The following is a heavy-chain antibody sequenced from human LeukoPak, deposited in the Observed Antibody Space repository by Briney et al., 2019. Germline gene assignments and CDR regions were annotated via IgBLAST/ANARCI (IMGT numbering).Heavy chain of an antibody. Sequence: SETLSFTCTVSGGSISNYYWSWVRQPPGKGLEWIGYIYYNGTTNFNPSLKSRVTISVDTSKNQFSLKLSSVTAADTAVYYCARDRADGPWGQGTLVTVSS. CDR2: IYYNGTT. CDR1: GGSISNYY. D-gene: IGHD5-24*01. V-gene: IGHV4-59*12. J-gene: IGHJ5*02. CDR3: ARDRADGP.